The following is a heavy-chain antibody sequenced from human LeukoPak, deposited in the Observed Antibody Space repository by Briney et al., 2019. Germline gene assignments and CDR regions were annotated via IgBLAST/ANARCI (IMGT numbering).Heavy chain of an antibody. V-gene: IGHV1-69*05. CDR2: IIPIFGTA. Sequence: SVKVSCKASGGTFSSYAISWVRQAPGQGLEWMGGIIPIFGTANYAQKFQGRVTITTDESTSTAYMELSSLRSEDTAVYYCARDPKGSGYHLYFDYWGQGTLVTVSS. CDR1: GGTFSSYA. D-gene: IGHD3-3*01. J-gene: IGHJ4*02. CDR3: ARDPKGSGYHLYFDY.